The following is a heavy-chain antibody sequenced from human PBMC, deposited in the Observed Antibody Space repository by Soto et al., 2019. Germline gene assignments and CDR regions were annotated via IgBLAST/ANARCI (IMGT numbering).Heavy chain of an antibody. Sequence: QLQESGPGLLRPSETLSLTCNVSGGSLNDHRWAWIRQPPGQGLELVAYISDPGRTDYNPFLRGRLSISVDTARRQFSLEVRSLTSADTAIYYCARVAYSSGHFDDWGLGTLVTFSS. J-gene: IGHJ4*02. CDR2: ISDPGRT. D-gene: IGHD6-19*01. V-gene: IGHV4-59*11. CDR1: GGSLNDHR. CDR3: ARVAYSSGHFDD.